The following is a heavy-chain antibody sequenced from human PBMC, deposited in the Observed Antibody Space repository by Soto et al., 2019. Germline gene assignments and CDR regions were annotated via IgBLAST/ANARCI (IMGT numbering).Heavy chain of an antibody. J-gene: IGHJ4*02. Sequence: PGGSLRLSCAASGFTVSGNYMSWVRQAPGKGLEWVSVIYSGGSTYYADSVKGRFTISRDNSKNTLYLQMNSLRAEDTAVHYCARDPLYGDYPHHFDYWGQGTLVTVSS. CDR1: GFTVSGNY. CDR3: ARDPLYGDYPHHFDY. V-gene: IGHV3-66*01. CDR2: IYSGGST. D-gene: IGHD4-17*01.